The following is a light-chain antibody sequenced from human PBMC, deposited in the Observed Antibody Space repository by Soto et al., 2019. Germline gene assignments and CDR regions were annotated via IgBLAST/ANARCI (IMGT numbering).Light chain of an antibody. CDR3: QQYDNLPVT. V-gene: IGKV1-33*01. J-gene: IGKJ1*01. CDR1: QDISNY. Sequence: DIQMTQSPSSLSASVGERVTITCQASQDISNYLNWYQQKPGKAPKLLIYDASNLETGVPSRFSGSGSGTDFTFTISSLQPEDIATYYCQQYDNLPVTFGQGTKVEIK. CDR2: DAS.